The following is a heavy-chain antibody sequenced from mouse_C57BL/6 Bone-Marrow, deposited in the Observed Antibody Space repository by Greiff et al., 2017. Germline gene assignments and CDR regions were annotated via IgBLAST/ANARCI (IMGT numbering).Heavy chain of an antibody. CDR2: IYPGDGDT. Sequence: VKLMESGPELVKPGASVKISCKASGYAFSSSWMNWVKQRPGKGLEWIGRIYPGDGDTNYNGKFKGKATLTVDKSSSTAYMQLSSLTSEDSAVYYCAREDSSGYLFAYWGQGTLVTVSA. J-gene: IGHJ3*01. CDR3: AREDSSGYLFAY. D-gene: IGHD3-2*02. V-gene: IGHV1-82*01. CDR1: GYAFSSSW.